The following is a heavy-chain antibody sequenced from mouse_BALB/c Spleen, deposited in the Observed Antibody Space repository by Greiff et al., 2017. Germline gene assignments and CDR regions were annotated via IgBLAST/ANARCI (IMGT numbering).Heavy chain of an antibody. Sequence: EVQLVESGGGLVQPGGSRKLSCAASGFTFSSFGMHWVHQAPEKGLEWVAYISSGSSTIYYADTVKGRFTISRDNPKNTLFLQMTSLRSEDTAMYYCARGALRYYAMDYWGQGTSVTVSS. CDR3: ARGALRYYAMDY. CDR2: ISSGSSTI. CDR1: GFTFSSFG. J-gene: IGHJ4*01. V-gene: IGHV5-17*02. D-gene: IGHD1-1*01.